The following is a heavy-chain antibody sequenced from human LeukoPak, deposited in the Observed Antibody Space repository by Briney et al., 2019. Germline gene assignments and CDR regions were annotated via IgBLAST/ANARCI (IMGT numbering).Heavy chain of an antibody. D-gene: IGHD4-23*01. CDR2: LSDVGTN. CDR3: ARDKAPGGKRWFDP. Sequence: PSETLSLTCAVSGVSITSYYWSWIRQHPEKGLEWIGYLSDVGTNDYNPSLKGRVTISRDTSKNQFSLRLSSVTAADAAVYYCARDKAPGGKRWFDPWGQGIPVIVSS. V-gene: IGHV4-59*01. CDR1: GVSITSYY. J-gene: IGHJ5*02.